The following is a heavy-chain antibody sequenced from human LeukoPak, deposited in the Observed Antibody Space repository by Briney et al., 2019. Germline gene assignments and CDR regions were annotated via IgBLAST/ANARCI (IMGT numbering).Heavy chain of an antibody. V-gene: IGHV1-2*04. D-gene: IGHD1-26*01. CDR3: ARSGRYPSDAFDI. Sequence: ASVKVSCKASGYTFTGYYMHWVRQAPGQGLEWMGWINPNSGGTNYAEKFQGWVAMTRDTSISTAYMELSRLRSDDTAVYYCARSGRYPSDAFDIWGQGTMVTVSS. CDR1: GYTFTGYY. CDR2: INPNSGGT. J-gene: IGHJ3*02.